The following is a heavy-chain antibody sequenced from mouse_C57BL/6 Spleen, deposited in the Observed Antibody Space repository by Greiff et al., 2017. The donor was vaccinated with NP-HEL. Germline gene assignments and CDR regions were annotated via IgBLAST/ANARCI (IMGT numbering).Heavy chain of an antibody. CDR3: TTGSRWFAY. CDR1: GFNIKDDY. CDR2: IDPENGDT. J-gene: IGHJ3*01. Sequence: VQLQQSGAELVRPGASVKLSCTASGFNIKDDYMHWVKQRPEQGLEWIGWIDPENGDTEYASKFQGKATITADTSSNTAYLQLSSLTSEDTAVYYCTTGSRWFAYWGQGTLVTVSA. V-gene: IGHV14-4*01.